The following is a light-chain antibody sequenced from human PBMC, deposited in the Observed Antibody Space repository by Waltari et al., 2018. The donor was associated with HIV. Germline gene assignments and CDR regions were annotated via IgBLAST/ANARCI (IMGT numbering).Light chain of an antibody. J-gene: IGLJ7*01. V-gene: IGLV2-14*03. CDR2: DVT. CDR3: VSYTSTIPLGAV. Sequence: QSALTQPASVSGSPGQSITISCTGTRSDVGGYNYVSWYQQHPGKAPKRNIYDVTDRHSGVSHRFSGSKSGNTASLTISGFQAEDEADDYCVSYTSTIPLGAVFGGGTQLTVL. CDR1: RSDVGGYNY.